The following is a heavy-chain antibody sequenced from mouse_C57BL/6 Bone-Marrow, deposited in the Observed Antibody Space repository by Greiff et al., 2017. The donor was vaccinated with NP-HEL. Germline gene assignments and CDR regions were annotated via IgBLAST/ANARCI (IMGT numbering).Heavy chain of an antibody. J-gene: IGHJ4*01. Sequence: VQLQQPGAELVMPGASVKLSCKASGYTFTSYWMHWVKQRPGQGLEWIGEIDPSDSYTNYNQKFKGKSTLTVDKSSSTAYMQLSSLTSEDSAVYYCASATITTVVASRAMDYWGQGTSVTVSS. V-gene: IGHV1-69*01. D-gene: IGHD1-1*01. CDR1: GYTFTSYW. CDR2: IDPSDSYT. CDR3: ASATITTVVASRAMDY.